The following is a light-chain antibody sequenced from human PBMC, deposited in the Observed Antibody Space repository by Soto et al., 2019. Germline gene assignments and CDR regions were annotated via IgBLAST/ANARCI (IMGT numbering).Light chain of an antibody. J-gene: IGLJ1*01. CDR2: EVS. CDR3: SAYSAGSTLLV. V-gene: IGLV2-14*01. CDR1: RTDIGGYNL. Sequence: QSALTQPASVSGSPGQTITISCTGTRTDIGGYNLVSWYQQHPGKAPKLLIHEVSNRPSGISNRFNGSESDNMASLTISGLRAEDEADYYCSAYSAGSTLLVFGSGTKLTVL.